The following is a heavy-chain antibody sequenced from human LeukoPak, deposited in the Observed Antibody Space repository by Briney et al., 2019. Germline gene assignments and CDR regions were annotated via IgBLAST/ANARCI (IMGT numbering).Heavy chain of an antibody. CDR3: AKGLYGDYKFDY. Sequence: GGSLRLSCAASTFTFSSYEMNWVRQAPGKGLEWVSYISSSGSTIYYADSVKGRFTISRDNSKNTLYLQMNSLRAEDTAVYYCAKGLYGDYKFDYWGQGTLVTVSS. CDR1: TFTFSSYE. D-gene: IGHD4-17*01. CDR2: ISSSGSTI. J-gene: IGHJ4*02. V-gene: IGHV3-48*03.